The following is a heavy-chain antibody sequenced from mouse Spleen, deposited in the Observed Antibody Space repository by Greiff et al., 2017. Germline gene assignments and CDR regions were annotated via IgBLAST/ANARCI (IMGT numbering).Heavy chain of an antibody. D-gene: IGHD4-1*01. J-gene: IGHJ1*03. V-gene: IGHV1-26*01. CDR2: INPNNGGT. CDR3: ARGNWDVKHFDV. CDR1: GYTFTDYY. Sequence: EVQLQQSGPELVKPGASVKISCKASGYTFTDYYMNWVKQSHGKSLEWIGDINPNNGGTSYNQKFKGKATLTVDKSSSTAYMELRSLTSEDSAVYYCARGNWDVKHFDVWGTGTTVTVSS.